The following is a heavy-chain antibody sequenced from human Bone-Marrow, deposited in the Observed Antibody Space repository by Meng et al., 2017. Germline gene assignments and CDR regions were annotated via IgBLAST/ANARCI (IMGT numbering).Heavy chain of an antibody. V-gene: IGHV3-21*01. CDR2: ISSSSYI. J-gene: IGHJ4*02. Sequence: GESLKISCAASGFTFSSYSMNWVRQAPGKGLEWVSSISSSSYIYYADSVKGRFTISRDNAKNSLYLQMNSLRAEDTAVYYCARVTQWLVDYWGQGTLVTVSS. CDR1: GFTFSSYS. CDR3: ARVTQWLVDY. D-gene: IGHD6-19*01.